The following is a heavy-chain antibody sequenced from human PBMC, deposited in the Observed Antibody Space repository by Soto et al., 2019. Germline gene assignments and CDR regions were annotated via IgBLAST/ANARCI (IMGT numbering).Heavy chain of an antibody. Sequence: EVQLVESGGGLVQPGGSLRLSCVASGFTFSTYSMNWVLQAPGKGLEWISYISSSSSTTYADSVKGRFTISRDNAKNSLYLQMNSLRDEDTAVYYCARTIWSGYFQADYWGQGTLVTVSS. V-gene: IGHV3-48*02. CDR3: ARTIWSGYFQADY. CDR2: ISSSSST. J-gene: IGHJ4*02. D-gene: IGHD3-3*01. CDR1: GFTFSTYS.